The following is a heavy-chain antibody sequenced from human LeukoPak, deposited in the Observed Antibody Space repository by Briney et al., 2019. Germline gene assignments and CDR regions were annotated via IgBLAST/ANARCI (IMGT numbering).Heavy chain of an antibody. CDR2: IYYSGST. J-gene: IGHJ3*02. D-gene: IGHD3-3*01. CDR1: GGSISSSSYY. CDR3: ARRYYDFWSGYSEYDAFDI. Sequence: PSETLSLTCTVSGGSISSSSYYWGWIRQPPGKGLEWIGSIYYSGSTYYNPSLKSRVTISVDTSKNQFSLKLSSVTAADTAVYYCARRYYDFWSGYSEYDAFDIWGQGTMVTVSS. V-gene: IGHV4-39*01.